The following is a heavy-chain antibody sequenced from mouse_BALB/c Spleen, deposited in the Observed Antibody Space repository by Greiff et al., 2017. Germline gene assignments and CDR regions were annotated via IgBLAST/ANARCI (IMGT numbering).Heavy chain of an antibody. CDR3: ARGDGNYFYAMDY. J-gene: IGHJ4*01. Sequence: VMLVESGPGLVAPSQSLSITCTVSGFSLTSYGVHWVRQPPGKGLEWLGVIWAGGSTNYNSALMSRLSISKDNSKSQVFLKMNSLQTDDTAMYYCARGDGNYFYAMDYWGQGTSVTVSS. CDR1: GFSLTSYG. D-gene: IGHD2-1*01. CDR2: IWAGGST. V-gene: IGHV2-9*02.